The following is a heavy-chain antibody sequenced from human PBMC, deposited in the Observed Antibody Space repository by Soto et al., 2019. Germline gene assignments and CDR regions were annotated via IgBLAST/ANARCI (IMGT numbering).Heavy chain of an antibody. D-gene: IGHD3-9*01. CDR1: GRSMSCYY. CDR3: AREDYYDTGYYVV. Sequence: PSETLSLTCTVSGRSMSCYYWSWIGQPAGERLEWIGRIYTSGTTDFNPSLKGRVTMSVDTSKNQFSLKLTSVTAADTALYYCAREDYYDTGYYVVWGQGTQVTVSS. J-gene: IGHJ4*02. CDR2: IYTSGTT. V-gene: IGHV4-4*07.